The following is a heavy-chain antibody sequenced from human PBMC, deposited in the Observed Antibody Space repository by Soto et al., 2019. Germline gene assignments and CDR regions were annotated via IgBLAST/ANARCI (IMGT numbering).Heavy chain of an antibody. Sequence: QVQLVQSGAEVKKPGASVKVSCKASGYTFTSYYMHWVRQAPGQGLEWMGIINPSGGSTSYAQKFQGRVTMTRDTSTSTVYMELSSLGSEDTAVYYCARARYCSGGSCSGRNYYYGMDVWGQGTTVTVSS. V-gene: IGHV1-46*01. CDR2: INPSGGST. D-gene: IGHD2-15*01. CDR1: GYTFTSYY. CDR3: ARARYCSGGSCSGRNYYYGMDV. J-gene: IGHJ6*02.